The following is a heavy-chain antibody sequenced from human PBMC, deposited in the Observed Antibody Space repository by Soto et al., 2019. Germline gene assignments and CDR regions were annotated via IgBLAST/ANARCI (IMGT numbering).Heavy chain of an antibody. Sequence: GGSLRLSCAASGVTFSSYGMHWVRQAPGRGLEWVAVISYDGSNKYYADSVKGRFTISRDNSKNTLYLQMNGLRAEDTAVYYCAKEPSGYSYGYYYFDYWGQGTLVTVSS. D-gene: IGHD5-18*01. CDR3: AKEPSGYSYGYYYFDY. CDR2: ISYDGSNK. J-gene: IGHJ4*02. V-gene: IGHV3-30*18. CDR1: GVTFSSYG.